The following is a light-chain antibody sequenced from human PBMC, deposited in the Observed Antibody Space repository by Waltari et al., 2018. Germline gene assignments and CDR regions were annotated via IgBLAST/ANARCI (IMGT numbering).Light chain of an antibody. CDR3: HQYNSYPWT. CDR1: QGISSW. J-gene: IGKJ1*01. CDR2: DVS. Sequence: DIQMTQSPSTLSASVGDRGTIPCRASQGISSWLAWYQQQPGKAPKLLIYDVSSLESGVPSRFSGSGSGTEFTLTISSLQTDDFATYYCHQYNSYPWTFGQGTKVEIK. V-gene: IGKV1-5*01.